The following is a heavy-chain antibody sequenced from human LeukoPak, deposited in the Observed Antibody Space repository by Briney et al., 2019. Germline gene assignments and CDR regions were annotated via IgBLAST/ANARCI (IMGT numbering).Heavy chain of an antibody. J-gene: IGHJ6*04. Sequence: PGGSLRLSCAASGFTFSSYGMHWVRQAPGKGLEWVAVISYDGSNKYYADSVKGRFSISRDNSKNTLYLQMNSLRAEDTAVYYCAKDPPPGFSVWGKGTTVTVSS. CDR2: ISYDGSNK. V-gene: IGHV3-30*18. CDR3: AKDPPPGFSV. CDR1: GFTFSSYG.